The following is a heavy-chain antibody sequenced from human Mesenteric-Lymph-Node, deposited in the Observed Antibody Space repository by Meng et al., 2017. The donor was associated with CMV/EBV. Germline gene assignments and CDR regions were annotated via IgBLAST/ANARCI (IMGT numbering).Heavy chain of an antibody. J-gene: IGHJ4*02. D-gene: IGHD3-10*01. V-gene: IGHV1-46*01. CDR1: YPFTNYY. Sequence: YPFTNYYLHWVRQAAGQGLGWMGRIDPSGGSTTYAQKFQGRVAMTRDTSTSTVYMEMSNLSSADTAVYYCARTVGYAYSGSGTYSNYWGQGTLVTVSS. CDR3: ARTVGYAYSGSGTYSNY. CDR2: IDPSGGST.